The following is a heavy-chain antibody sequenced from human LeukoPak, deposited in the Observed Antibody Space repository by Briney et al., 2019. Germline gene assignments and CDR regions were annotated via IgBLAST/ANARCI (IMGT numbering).Heavy chain of an antibody. CDR2: ISYVGSNK. V-gene: IGHV3-30*04. J-gene: IGHJ4*02. CDR1: GFTFSSYA. CDR3: ARLTTVTTSLDY. D-gene: IGHD4-17*01. Sequence: GGSLRLSCAASGFTFSSYAMHWVRQAPGKGLEWVAVISYVGSNKYYADSVKGRFTISRDNSKNTLYLQMNSLRAEDTAVYYCARLTTVTTSLDYWGQGTLVTVSS.